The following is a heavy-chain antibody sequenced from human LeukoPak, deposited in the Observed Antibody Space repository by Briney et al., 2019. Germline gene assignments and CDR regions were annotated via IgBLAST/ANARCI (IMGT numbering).Heavy chain of an antibody. Sequence: ASVKVSCKASGYTFTSYYMHWVRQAPGQGLEWMGIINPSGGSTSYAQKFQGRVTMTRDMSTSTVYMELSSLRSEDTAVYYCASAMVGATRAYFDYGGQGTLVTVSS. J-gene: IGHJ4*02. D-gene: IGHD1-26*01. V-gene: IGHV1-46*01. CDR2: INPSGGST. CDR1: GYTFTSYY. CDR3: ASAMVGATRAYFDY.